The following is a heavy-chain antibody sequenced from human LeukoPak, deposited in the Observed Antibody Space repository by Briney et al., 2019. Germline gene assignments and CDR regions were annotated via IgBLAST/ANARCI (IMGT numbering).Heavy chain of an antibody. CDR3: ARDRDQVVIPGWFDP. CDR1: GDSVSSNSAA. CDR2: TYYRSKWYN. D-gene: IGHD3-22*01. Sequence: SQTPSLTCANSGDSVSSNSAAWNWVRQSPSGCLECLGRTYYRSKWYNDYAVSVKSRITSNPATSKNQFSLQLNSVTPKDTAVYSCARDRDQVVIPGWFDPWGQGTLVTVSS. V-gene: IGHV6-1*01. J-gene: IGHJ5*02.